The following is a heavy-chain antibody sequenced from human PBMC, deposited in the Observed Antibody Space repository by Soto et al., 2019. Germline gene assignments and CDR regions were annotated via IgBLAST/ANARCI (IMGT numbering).Heavy chain of an antibody. V-gene: IGHV3-33*01. Sequence: GGSLRFSCAASGFTFSSYGMHWVRQAPGKGLEWVAVIWYDGSNKYYADSVKGRFTISRDNSKNTLYLQMNSLRAEDTAVYYCARAGYYDSSGSDAFDIWGQGTMVTVSS. CDR2: IWYDGSNK. J-gene: IGHJ3*02. CDR3: ARAGYYDSSGSDAFDI. CDR1: GFTFSSYG. D-gene: IGHD3-22*01.